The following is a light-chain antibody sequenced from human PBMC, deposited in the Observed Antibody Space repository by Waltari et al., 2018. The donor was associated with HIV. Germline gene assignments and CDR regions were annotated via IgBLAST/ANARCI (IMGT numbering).Light chain of an antibody. CDR3: ASYAGVRGQV. Sequence: QSALTQPAFVSGSPGQSITISCIGTSNALGGKNYVSWYQQCPDEAPKLLVYDVTNRPSGVSDRFSGSKSGNTASLTISGLQADDEADYYCASYAGVRGQVFGGGTRLTVL. V-gene: IGLV2-14*03. CDR2: DVT. CDR1: SNALGGKNY. J-gene: IGLJ2*01.